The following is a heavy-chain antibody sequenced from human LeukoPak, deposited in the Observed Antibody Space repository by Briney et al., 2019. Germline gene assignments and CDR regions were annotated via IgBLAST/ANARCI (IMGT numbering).Heavy chain of an antibody. CDR3: ASSPRRSMVRGVTFDY. V-gene: IGHV4-4*07. CDR2: IYTSGST. D-gene: IGHD3-10*01. CDR1: GGSISSYY. Sequence: KPSETLSLTCTVSGGSISSYYWSWIRQPAGKGLEWIGRIYTSGSTNYNPSLKSRVTMSVDTSKNQFSLKLSSVTAADTAVYYCASSPRRSMVRGVTFDYWGQGTLVTVSS. J-gene: IGHJ4*02.